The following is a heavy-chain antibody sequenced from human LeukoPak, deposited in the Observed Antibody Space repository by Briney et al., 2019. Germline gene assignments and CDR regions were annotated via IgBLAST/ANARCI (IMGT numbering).Heavy chain of an antibody. V-gene: IGHV3-7*01. Sequence: GGSLRLSCAASGFTFSSYSMNWVRQAPGKGLEWVANIKHDVSEKYYVDSVKGRFTISRDNAKNSLYLQMNSLRVEDTAVYYCASSSPSGYDYYFDYWGQGTLVTVSS. CDR1: GFTFSSYS. D-gene: IGHD5-12*01. J-gene: IGHJ4*02. CDR3: ASSSPSGYDYYFDY. CDR2: IKHDVSEK.